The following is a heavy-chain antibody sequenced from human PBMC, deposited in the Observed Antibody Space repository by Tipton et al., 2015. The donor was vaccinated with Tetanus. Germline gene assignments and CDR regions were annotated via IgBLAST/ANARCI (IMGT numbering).Heavy chain of an antibody. V-gene: IGHV4-34*01. CDR2: INHSGST. Sequence: TLSLTCAVYGGSFSGYYWSWIRQPPGKGLEWIGEINHSGSTNYNPSLKSRVTISVDTSKNQFSLKLSSVTAADTAVYYCARARRGDSIPGGPAYDYWGQGTLVTVSS. CDR1: GGSFSGYY. J-gene: IGHJ4*02. D-gene: IGHD5-18*01. CDR3: ARARRGDSIPGGPAYDY.